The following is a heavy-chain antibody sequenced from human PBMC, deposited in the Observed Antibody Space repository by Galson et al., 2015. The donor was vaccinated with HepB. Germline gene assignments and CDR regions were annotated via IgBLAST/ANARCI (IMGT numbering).Heavy chain of an antibody. V-gene: IGHV2-70*11. CDR3: ARGYYDSALFDY. CDR2: IDWDDDE. CDR1: GFSLSTSGMC. D-gene: IGHD3-22*01. J-gene: IGHJ4*02. Sequence: PALVKPTQTLTLTCTFSGFSLSTSGMCVSWIRQPPGKALEWLARIDWDDDEYYSTSLKTRLTISKDTSKNQVVLTMTNMDPVDTATYYCARGYYDSALFDYWGQGTLVTVSS.